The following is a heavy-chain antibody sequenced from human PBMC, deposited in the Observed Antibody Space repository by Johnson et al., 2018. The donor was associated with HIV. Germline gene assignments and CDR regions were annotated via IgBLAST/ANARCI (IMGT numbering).Heavy chain of an antibody. D-gene: IGHD3-22*01. V-gene: IGHV3-48*04. CDR3: ARGSRYTYDNDDAYLLHAFDF. CDR2: IASSDRPI. CDR1: GFTFSSYG. Sequence: EVQLVESGGGVVQPGGSLRLSCAASGFTFSSYGMHWVRQAPGKGLEWVSYIASSDRPIYYADSVKGRFTISRANAKNSLFLQMNSLRAEDTAVYYCARGSRYTYDNDDAYLLHAFDFWGQGTMVTVSS. J-gene: IGHJ3*01.